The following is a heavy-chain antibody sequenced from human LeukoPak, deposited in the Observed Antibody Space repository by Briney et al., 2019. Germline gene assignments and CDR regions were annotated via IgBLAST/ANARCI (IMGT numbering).Heavy chain of an antibody. J-gene: IGHJ6*01. V-gene: IGHV3-23*01. CDR2: ISSSAYDR. CDR1: GFPFSSYA. Sequence: GRSLRLSRAGAGFPFSSYAINWVRQAPGKGLEWISVISSSAYDRNYADSVKGRFTISRDNSKNTVYPRMDSLRVEDTAVYYCAKVTVTDHYHYAVDVWGQGTTVIVS. CDR3: AKVTVTDHYHYAVDV. D-gene: IGHD4-17*01.